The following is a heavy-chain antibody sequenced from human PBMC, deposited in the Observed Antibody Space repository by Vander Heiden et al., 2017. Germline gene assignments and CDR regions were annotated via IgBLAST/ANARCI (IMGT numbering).Heavy chain of an antibody. CDR2: ISGSGGST. Sequence: EVQLLESGGGLVQPGGSLRLSCAASGSTVSSYAMSWVGQAPGKGLEWVSAISGSGGSTYYADSVKGRFTISRDNSKNTLYLQMNSLRAEDTAVYYCAKDKVATPPFDYWGQGTLVTVSS. V-gene: IGHV3-23*01. D-gene: IGHD5-12*01. CDR1: GSTVSSYA. J-gene: IGHJ4*02. CDR3: AKDKVATPPFDY.